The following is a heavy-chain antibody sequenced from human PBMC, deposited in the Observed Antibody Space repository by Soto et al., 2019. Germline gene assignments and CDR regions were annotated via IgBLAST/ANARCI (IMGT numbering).Heavy chain of an antibody. D-gene: IGHD4-17*01. V-gene: IGHV4-59*01. CDR1: GGSISSYY. CDR3: ARRYGASLAY. Sequence: SETLSLTCTVSGGSISSYYWSWIRQPPGKGLGWIGYIYYSGSTNYNPSLKSRVTISVDTSKNQFSLKLSSVTAADTAVYYCARRYGASLAYWGQGTLVTGSS. CDR2: IYYSGST. J-gene: IGHJ4*02.